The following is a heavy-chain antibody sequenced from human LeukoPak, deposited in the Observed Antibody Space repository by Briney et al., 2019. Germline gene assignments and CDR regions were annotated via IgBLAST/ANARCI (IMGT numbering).Heavy chain of an antibody. J-gene: IGHJ6*02. CDR2: INPSGGST. V-gene: IGHV1-46*01. D-gene: IGHD3-22*01. Sequence: ASVKVSCKASGYTFTGYYMHWVRQAPGQGLEWMGIINPSGGSTSYAQKFQGRVTMTRDTSTSTVYMELSSLRSEDTAVYYCASSPYYYDSSGYYYYGMDVWGQGTTVTVSS. CDR1: GYTFTGYY. CDR3: ASSPYYYDSSGYYYYGMDV.